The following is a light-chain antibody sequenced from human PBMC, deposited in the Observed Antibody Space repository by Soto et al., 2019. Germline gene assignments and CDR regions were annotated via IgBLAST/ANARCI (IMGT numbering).Light chain of an antibody. Sequence: EIVLTQSPGTLSLSPGERATLSCRASQSVSSSYLAWYQQKPGQAPSLLIYGASSRVTGIPDRFSGSGSGTDFTLTVSRLEPEDFAVYYCQQYGSSPRTFGQGTKVDIK. V-gene: IGKV3-20*01. CDR2: GAS. CDR3: QQYGSSPRT. CDR1: QSVSSSY. J-gene: IGKJ1*01.